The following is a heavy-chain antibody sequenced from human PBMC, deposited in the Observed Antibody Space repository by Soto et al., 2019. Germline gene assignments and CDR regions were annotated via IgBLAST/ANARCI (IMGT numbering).Heavy chain of an antibody. CDR3: GRWLGTSYGMDV. Sequence: SETLSLTCACSGCSIISTNWWSWVRQSPGKGLEWIGEIYHNGSPDYNPSLKSRVTISVDKSKNHVFLKLTSVTAADTAMYFCGRWLGTSYGMDVWGQGTAVTVSS. D-gene: IGHD3-10*01. CDR2: IYHNGSP. V-gene: IGHV4-4*02. J-gene: IGHJ6*02. CDR1: GCSIISTNW.